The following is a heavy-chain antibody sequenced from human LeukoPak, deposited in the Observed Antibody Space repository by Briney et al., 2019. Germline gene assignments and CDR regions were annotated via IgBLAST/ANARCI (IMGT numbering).Heavy chain of an antibody. Sequence: GGSLRLSCAASGFIFDNYAMHWVRQAPGKGLEWVAGISWNSGSIGYGDSVKGRFTISRDNAKTSLYLQMNSLRADDTAFYYCAKGVTAMVRGVIIGYSFDYWGQGTLVTVSS. CDR1: GFIFDNYA. V-gene: IGHV3-9*01. D-gene: IGHD3-10*01. CDR3: AKGVTAMVRGVIIGYSFDY. CDR2: ISWNSGSI. J-gene: IGHJ4*02.